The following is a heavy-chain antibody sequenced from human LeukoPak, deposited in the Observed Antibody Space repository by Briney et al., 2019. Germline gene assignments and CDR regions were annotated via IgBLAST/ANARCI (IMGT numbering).Heavy chain of an antibody. V-gene: IGHV3-21*01. CDR3: AELGITMIGGV. D-gene: IGHD3-10*02. CDR1: GFTFSSYS. CDR2: ITRSNYI. Sequence: GGSLRLSCAASGFTFSSYSMNWVRQAPGKGLEWVSSITRSNYIYYADSVKGRFTISRDNAKNSLYLQMNSLRAEDTAVYYCAELGITMIGGVWGKGTTVTISS. J-gene: IGHJ6*04.